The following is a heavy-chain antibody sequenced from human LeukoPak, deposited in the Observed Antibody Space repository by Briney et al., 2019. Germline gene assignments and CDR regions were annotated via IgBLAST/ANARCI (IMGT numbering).Heavy chain of an antibody. D-gene: IGHD5-24*01. Sequence: SETLSLTCTVSGGSISDYDWSWIRQPPGKGLEWIGYIHYSGSTNYNPSLKSRVTLSVDTSKNQFSLKLSSVTAADTAVYYCARTENYIPEDWFDPWGQGTLVTVSS. V-gene: IGHV4-59*08. CDR2: IHYSGST. CDR3: ARTENYIPEDWFDP. CDR1: GGSISDYD. J-gene: IGHJ5*02.